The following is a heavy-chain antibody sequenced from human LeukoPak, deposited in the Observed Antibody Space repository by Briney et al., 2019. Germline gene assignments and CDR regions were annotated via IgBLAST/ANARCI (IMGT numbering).Heavy chain of an antibody. CDR3: VARRITTAGYGLDY. Sequence: GGSLTLACSASGFTFISYAMHWVRQVPGNGLEYVPAITTNGITTYYAASVKGRLTISRDNPKNTMYIQMTSLRAEDTAVYYCVARRITTAGYGLDYWGQGTLVTVSS. CDR1: GFTFISYA. J-gene: IGHJ4*02. D-gene: IGHD6-13*01. CDR2: ITTNGITT. V-gene: IGHV3-64D*06.